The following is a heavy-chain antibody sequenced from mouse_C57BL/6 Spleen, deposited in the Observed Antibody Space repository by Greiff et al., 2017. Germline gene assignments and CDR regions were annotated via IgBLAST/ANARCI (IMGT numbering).Heavy chain of an antibody. Sequence: EVQLQQSGPELVKPGASVKISCKASGYTFTDYYMNWVKQSHGKSLEWIGDINPNNGGTSYNQKFKGKATLTVDKSSSTAYMELRSLTSEDSAVYYCAGYGNYGYWGQGTTLTVSS. CDR2: INPNNGGT. D-gene: IGHD2-10*02. CDR3: AGYGNYGY. V-gene: IGHV1-26*01. CDR1: GYTFTDYY. J-gene: IGHJ2*01.